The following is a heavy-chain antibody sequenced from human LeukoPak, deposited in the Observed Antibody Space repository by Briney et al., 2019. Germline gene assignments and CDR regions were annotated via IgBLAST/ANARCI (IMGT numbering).Heavy chain of an antibody. J-gene: IGHJ6*02. Sequence: GRSLRLSCAASGVTFSDSAIHWVSQAPGKGLDWVALISNDGFNKYYTDSVRGRFTISRDNSKNTLFLQMSSLRADDTAAYYCARAPYCRGTSCKGIGMDVWGQGITVTVSS. CDR2: ISNDGFNK. CDR1: GVTFSDSA. V-gene: IGHV3-30*04. D-gene: IGHD2-2*01. CDR3: ARAPYCRGTSCKGIGMDV.